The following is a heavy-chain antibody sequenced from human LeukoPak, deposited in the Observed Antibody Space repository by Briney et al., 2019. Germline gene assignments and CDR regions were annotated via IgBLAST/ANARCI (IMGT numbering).Heavy chain of an antibody. Sequence: GESLKISCKGSGYNFNTYWVAWVRQLPGKGLEWMGIIYPGDSDTRYSPSFQGQVTISADKSISTAYLQWSSLKASDTAMYYCARLGPDDAFDIWGQGTMVTVSS. CDR1: GYNFNTYW. V-gene: IGHV5-51*01. J-gene: IGHJ3*02. CDR2: IYPGDSDT. CDR3: ARLGPDDAFDI.